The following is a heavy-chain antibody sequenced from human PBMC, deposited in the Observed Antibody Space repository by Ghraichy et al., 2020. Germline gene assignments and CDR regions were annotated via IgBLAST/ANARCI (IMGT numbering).Heavy chain of an antibody. CDR3: ARDYYDFWSGYQGGGMDV. CDR1: GGSVSSGSYY. Sequence: LSLTCTVSGGSVSSGSYYWSWIRQPPGKGLEWIGYIYYSGSTNYNPSLKSRVTISVDTSKNQFSLKLSSVTAADTAVYYCARDYYDFWSGYQGGGMDVWGQGTTVTVSS. V-gene: IGHV4-61*01. D-gene: IGHD3-3*01. J-gene: IGHJ6*02. CDR2: IYYSGST.